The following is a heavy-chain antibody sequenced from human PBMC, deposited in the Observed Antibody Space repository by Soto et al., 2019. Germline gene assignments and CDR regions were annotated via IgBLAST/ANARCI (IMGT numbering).Heavy chain of an antibody. V-gene: IGHV4-30-2*01. CDR3: ARGEMATITSVHYFDY. J-gene: IGHJ4*02. D-gene: IGHD5-12*01. CDR2: IYHSGST. CDR1: GGSISSGGYA. Sequence: SETLSLTCAVSGGSISSGGYAWSWIRQPPGKGLEWIGYIYHSGSTYYNPSLKSRVTISVDRSKNQLSLKLSSVTAADTAVYYCARGEMATITSVHYFDYWGQGTLVTVSS.